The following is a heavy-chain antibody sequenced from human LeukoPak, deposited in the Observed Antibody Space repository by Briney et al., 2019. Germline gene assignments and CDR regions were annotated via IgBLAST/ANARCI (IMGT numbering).Heavy chain of an antibody. D-gene: IGHD2-21*02. J-gene: IGHJ4*02. CDR3: ARDWAYCGRDSPPPY. CDR1: GFTFSSYE. Sequence: PGGSLRLSCAASGFTFSSYEMNWVRQAPGKGLEWVSYISSSGSTIYYADSAKGRFTISRDNAKNSLYLQMNSLRAEDTAVYYCARDWAYCGRDSPPPYWGQGTLVTVSS. V-gene: IGHV3-48*03. CDR2: ISSSGSTI.